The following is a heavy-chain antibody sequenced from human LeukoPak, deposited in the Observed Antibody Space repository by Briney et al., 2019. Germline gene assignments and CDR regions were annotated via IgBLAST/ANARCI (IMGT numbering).Heavy chain of an antibody. D-gene: IGHD6-13*01. V-gene: IGHV4-34*01. CDR1: GGSFSGNY. J-gene: IGHJ2*01. CDR3: ARVYYSNSYDYWYFDL. Sequence: PSETLSLTCGVPGGSFSGNYWSWIRQSPGKGLEWIGEINHSGSANHNPSLTSRVTISVDTSKGQFSLKLSSVTAADTAVYYCARVYYSNSYDYWYFDLWGRGTLVTVSS. CDR2: INHSGSA.